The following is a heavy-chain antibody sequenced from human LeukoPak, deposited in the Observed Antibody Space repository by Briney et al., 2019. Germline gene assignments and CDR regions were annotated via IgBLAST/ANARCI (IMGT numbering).Heavy chain of an antibody. D-gene: IGHD5-12*01. J-gene: IGHJ3*02. CDR3: ARDVGWLRLVRGAFDI. V-gene: IGHV4-59*01. CDR2: IYYSGST. Sequence: SETLSLTCTVSGGSISSYFWSWIRQPPGRGLEWIGYIYYSGSTNYNPSLKSRVTISVDTSKNQFSLKLSSVTAADTAVYYCARDVGWLRLVRGAFDIWGQGTMVTVSS. CDR1: GGSISSYF.